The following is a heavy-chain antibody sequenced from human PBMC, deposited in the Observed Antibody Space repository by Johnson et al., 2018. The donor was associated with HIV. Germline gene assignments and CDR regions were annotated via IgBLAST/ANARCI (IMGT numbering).Heavy chain of an antibody. D-gene: IGHD3-16*01. V-gene: IGHV3-7*01. CDR3: GKVWGAFDI. Sequence: VQLVESGGGVVQPGGSLRLSCAASGFTFSSYCMSWVRQAPGKGLEWVADIKQDGSEKYYVDSVKGRFTISSDNAKNALYLQMNSLRAEDKAVYYCGKVWGAFDIWGQGTMVTVSS. CDR1: GFTFSSYC. CDR2: IKQDGSEK. J-gene: IGHJ3*02.